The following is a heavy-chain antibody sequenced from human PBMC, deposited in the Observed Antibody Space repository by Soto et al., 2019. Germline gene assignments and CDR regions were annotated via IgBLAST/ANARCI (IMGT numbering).Heavy chain of an antibody. Sequence: QVQLVQSGAEVEKPGASVKVSCKASGYMFTYYYIHWVLQGPGQGLEGMGILNPNGATTTYAQDFQGRIYMTSDTPTSTAYMELSSLTSEDTAIDYCVRGPDSSGSLYYLDCWGQVTLATVSS. CDR1: GYMFTYYY. CDR3: VRGPDSSGSLYYLDC. CDR2: LNPNGATT. J-gene: IGHJ4*02. D-gene: IGHD3-22*01. V-gene: IGHV1-46*01.